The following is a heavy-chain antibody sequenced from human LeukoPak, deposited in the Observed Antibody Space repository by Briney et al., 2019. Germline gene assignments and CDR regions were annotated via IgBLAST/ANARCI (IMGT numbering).Heavy chain of an antibody. V-gene: IGHV1-2*02. J-gene: IGHJ4*02. D-gene: IGHD2-15*01. CDR1: RYTFTDYY. CDR2: INPNSGGT. CDR3: ARRGSGAYPDY. Sequence: ASVKVSCKASRYTFTDYYMHWVRQAPGQGLEWVGWINPNSGGTNYAQKFQGRVTMTRDTSISTAYMELSSLRSDDTAFYYCARRGSGAYPDYWGQGTLVTVSS.